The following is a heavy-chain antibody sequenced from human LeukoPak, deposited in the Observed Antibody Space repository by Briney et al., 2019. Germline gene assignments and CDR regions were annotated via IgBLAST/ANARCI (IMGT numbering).Heavy chain of an antibody. Sequence: ASVKVSCKASGYTFTSYYMHWVRQAPGQGLEWMGIINPSGGSTNYAQKFQGRVTMTRDTSTSTVYMELSSLRSEDTAVYYCARDLGYYYDSSGYYFAYWGQGTLVTVSS. V-gene: IGHV1-46*01. CDR1: GYTFTSYY. CDR2: INPSGGST. J-gene: IGHJ4*02. CDR3: ARDLGYYYDSSGYYFAY. D-gene: IGHD3-22*01.